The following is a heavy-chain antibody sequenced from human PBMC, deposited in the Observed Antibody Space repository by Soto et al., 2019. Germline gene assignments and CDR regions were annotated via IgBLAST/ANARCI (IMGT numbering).Heavy chain of an antibody. CDR1: GFRLSDYE. Sequence: GGSLRLSCAVSGFRLSDYEMSWIRQAPGKGPEWVSFISRSGDTIYYVDSVKGRFSISRDNAKNSVYLQLRSLRVEDTAAYFCAGGSGWFGAVAFDLWGKGKMVTVSS. CDR3: AGGSGWFGAVAFDL. J-gene: IGHJ3*01. D-gene: IGHD3-10*01. V-gene: IGHV3-11*01. CDR2: ISRSGDTI.